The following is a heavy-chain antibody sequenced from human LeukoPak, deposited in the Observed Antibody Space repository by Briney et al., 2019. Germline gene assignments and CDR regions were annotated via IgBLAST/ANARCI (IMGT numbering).Heavy chain of an antibody. CDR2: IWYDGSNK. Sequence: ALRLSCAASGFTFSSYGMHWVRQAPGKGLEWVAVIWYDGSNKYYADSVKGRFTISRDNSKSTLYLQMNSLRAEDTAVYYCARGSLGEYGMDVWGQGTTVTVSS. D-gene: IGHD3-10*01. CDR3: ARGSLGEYGMDV. J-gene: IGHJ6*02. CDR1: GFTFSSYG. V-gene: IGHV3-33*01.